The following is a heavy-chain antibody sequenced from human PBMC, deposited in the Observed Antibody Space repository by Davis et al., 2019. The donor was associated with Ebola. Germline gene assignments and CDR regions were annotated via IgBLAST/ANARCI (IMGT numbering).Heavy chain of an antibody. CDR3: ARGEKWAAIYYYYYGMDV. Sequence: AASEKVSCKASGYTFTSYGISWVRQAPGQGLEWMGRINPNSGGTNYAQKFQGRVTMTRDTSISTAYMELSRLRSDDTAVYYCARGEKWAAIYYYYYGMDVWGKGTTVTVSS. V-gene: IGHV1-2*06. CDR2: INPNSGGT. J-gene: IGHJ6*04. D-gene: IGHD5-18*01. CDR1: GYTFTSYG.